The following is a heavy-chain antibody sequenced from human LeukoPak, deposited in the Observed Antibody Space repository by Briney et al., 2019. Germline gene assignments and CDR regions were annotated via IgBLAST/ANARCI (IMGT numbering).Heavy chain of an antibody. V-gene: IGHV3-30*18. D-gene: IGHD1-26*01. CDR1: GSTFSSYG. CDR3: AKDEKREEWELLPNWFDP. Sequence: GGSLRLSCAASGSTFSSYGMHWVRQAPGKGLEWVAVISYDGSNKYYADSVKGRFTISRDNSKNTLYLQMNSLRAEDTAVYYCAKDEKREEWELLPNWFDPWGQGTLVTVSS. J-gene: IGHJ5*02. CDR2: ISYDGSNK.